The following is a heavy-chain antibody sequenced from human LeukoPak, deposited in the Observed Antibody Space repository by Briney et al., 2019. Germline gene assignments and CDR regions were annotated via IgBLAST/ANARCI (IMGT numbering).Heavy chain of an antibody. CDR3: GLIAVAGRGAFFDY. CDR2: IYYSGST. D-gene: IGHD6-13*01. CDR1: GGSISSYY. Sequence: SETLSLTCTVSGGSISSYYWSWIRQPPGKGLEWIGYIYYSGSTNYNPSLKSRVTISVDTSKNQFSLKLSSVTAADTAVYYCGLIAVAGRGAFFDYWGQGTLVTVSS. J-gene: IGHJ4*02. V-gene: IGHV4-59*12.